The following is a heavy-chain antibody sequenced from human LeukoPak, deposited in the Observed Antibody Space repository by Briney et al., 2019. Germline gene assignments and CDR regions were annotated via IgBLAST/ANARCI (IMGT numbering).Heavy chain of an antibody. CDR2: ISWNSGSI. CDR1: GFTFDDYA. V-gene: IGHV3-9*01. J-gene: IGHJ5*02. D-gene: IGHD2-2*01. Sequence: PGGSLRLSCAASGFTFDDYAMHWVRQAPGKGLEWVSGISWNSGSIGYADSVKGRFTISRDNAKNSLYLQMNSLRAEDTALYYCAKGGSCPRCNWFNPWGQGTLVTVSS. CDR3: AKGGSCPRCNWFNP.